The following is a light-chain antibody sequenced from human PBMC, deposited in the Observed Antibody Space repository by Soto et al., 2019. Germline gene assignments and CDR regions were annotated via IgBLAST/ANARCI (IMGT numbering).Light chain of an antibody. CDR2: DVT. CDR3: MSYVSSATYV. J-gene: IGLJ1*01. CDR1: SSDVGGYNF. Sequence: QSAPTQPASVSGSPGQSITISCTGTSSDVGGYNFVSWYQQHPGRAPKLMIYDVTNRPSGVSNRFYGFKSGNTASLTISDLQAEDEADYYCMSYVSSATYVFGTGTKLTVL. V-gene: IGLV2-14*03.